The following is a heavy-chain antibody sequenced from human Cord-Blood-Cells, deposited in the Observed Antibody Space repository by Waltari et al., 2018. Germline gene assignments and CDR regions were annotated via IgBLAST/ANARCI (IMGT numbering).Heavy chain of an antibody. D-gene: IGHD6-6*01. CDR2: INHSGST. J-gene: IGHJ3*02. CDR1: GGSFSGYY. V-gene: IGHV4-34*01. Sequence: QVQLQQWGAGLLKPSETLSLTCAVYGGSFSGYYWSWIRQPPGKGLEWIGEINHSGSTNYNPPLKRRVTISVDTSKNQFSLKLSSVTAADTAVYYCARGGGAARDDAFDIWGQGTMVTVSS. CDR3: ARGGGAARDDAFDI.